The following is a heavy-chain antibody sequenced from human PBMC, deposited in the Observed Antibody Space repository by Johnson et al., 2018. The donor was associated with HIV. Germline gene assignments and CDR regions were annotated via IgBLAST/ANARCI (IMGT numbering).Heavy chain of an antibody. Sequence: EVLLLESGGGLIQPGGSLRLSCAASGFTVSSNYMNWVRQAPGKGLEWVSVIYSGGSTYYADPVKGRFTIPRDNSKNTLYFQMNSLRAEDTAVYYCARAYSYGAFDIWGQGTMVTVSS. J-gene: IGHJ3*02. D-gene: IGHD5-18*01. CDR3: ARAYSYGAFDI. CDR2: IYSGGST. CDR1: GFTVSSNY. V-gene: IGHV3-53*01.